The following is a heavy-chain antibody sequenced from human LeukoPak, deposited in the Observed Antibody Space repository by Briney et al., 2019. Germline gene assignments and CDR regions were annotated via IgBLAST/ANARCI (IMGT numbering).Heavy chain of an antibody. CDR2: ISGSGGST. D-gene: IGHD3-22*01. J-gene: IGHJ4*02. CDR3: AKSPRYYYDSSGYSQYYFDY. V-gene: IGHV3-23*01. Sequence: GGSLRLSCAASGFTFSSYAMSWVRQAPGKGLEWVSAISGSGGSTYYADSVKGRFTISRDNSKNTLYLQMNNLRAEDTAVYYCAKSPRYYYDSSGYSQYYFDYWGQGTLVTVSS. CDR1: GFTFSSYA.